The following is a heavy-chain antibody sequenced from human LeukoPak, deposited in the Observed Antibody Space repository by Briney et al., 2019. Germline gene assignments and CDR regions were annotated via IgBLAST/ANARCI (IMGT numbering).Heavy chain of an antibody. D-gene: IGHD6-13*01. CDR3: ASPHSSSWYSNWFDP. V-gene: IGHV4-31*03. Sequence: SETLSLTCTVPGGSISNGDHYWSWIRQHPGKGLEWIGHIYYSGSTYYNPSLKSRVTISVDTSKNQFSLKLSSVTAADTAVYYCASPHSSSWYSNWFDPWGQGTPVTVSS. CDR1: GGSISNGDHY. CDR2: IYYSGST. J-gene: IGHJ5*02.